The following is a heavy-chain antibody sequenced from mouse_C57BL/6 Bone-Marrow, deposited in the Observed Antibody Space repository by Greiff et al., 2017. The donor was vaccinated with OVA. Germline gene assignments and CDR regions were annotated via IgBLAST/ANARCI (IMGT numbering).Heavy chain of an antibody. CDR1: GYTFTSYW. CDR2: IYPGSGST. CDR3: ARRGAAQAFYAMDY. D-gene: IGHD3-2*02. Sequence: VKLQQPGAELVKPGASVKMSCKASGYTFTSYWITWVKQRPGQGLEWIGDIYPGSGSTNYNEKFKSKATLTVDTSSSTAYMQLSSLTSEDSAVYYCARRGAAQAFYAMDYWGQGTSVTVSS. V-gene: IGHV1-55*01. J-gene: IGHJ4*01.